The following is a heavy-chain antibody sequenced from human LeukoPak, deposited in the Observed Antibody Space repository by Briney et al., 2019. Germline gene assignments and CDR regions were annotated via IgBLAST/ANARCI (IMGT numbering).Heavy chain of an antibody. CDR2: IWYDGSNK. D-gene: IGHD2-2*01. CDR1: GFTFSSYA. V-gene: IGHV3-33*08. J-gene: IGHJ6*04. Sequence: PGRSLRLSCAASGFTFSSYAMHWVRQAPGKGLEWVAVIWYDGSNKYYADSVKGRFTISRDNSKNTLYLQMNSLRAEDTAVYYCARAEYQLLWLREYYYYGMDVWGKGTTVTVSS. CDR3: ARAEYQLLWLREYYYYGMDV.